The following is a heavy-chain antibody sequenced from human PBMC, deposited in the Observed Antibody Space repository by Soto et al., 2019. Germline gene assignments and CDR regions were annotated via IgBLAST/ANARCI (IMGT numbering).Heavy chain of an antibody. CDR1: GAFLNNFF. V-gene: IGHV4-59*01. D-gene: IGHD3-10*01. Sequence: SETLSLTCTVCGAFLNNFFWSWILQTPGKGLEWIGYASQGGAAAYLAEGETTGYNPSLESRATISLDLPKNQCALRLASVTAARTAVYYCARDPGGSTVPSKPFGERFDPWGQRSLVTFAS. CDR2: ASQGGAAAYLAEGETT. J-gene: IGHJ5*02. CDR3: ARDPGGSTVPSKPFGERFDP.